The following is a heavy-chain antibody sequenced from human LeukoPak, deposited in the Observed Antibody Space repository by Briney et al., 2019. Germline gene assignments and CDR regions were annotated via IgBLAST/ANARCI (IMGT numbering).Heavy chain of an antibody. CDR2: INQNGSNK. V-gene: IGHV3-7*01. CDR3: ERTYNDYPNWGGAFDT. Sequence: PGGSLSLSCAVSGFTFSSHWMSWVRQAPGKGLEWVANINQNGSNKYYVDSVKGRFTISRDNAENALSLHMNSLRVEDTAVYYCERTYNDYPNWGGAFDTWGQGTRVTVSS. D-gene: IGHD7-27*01. J-gene: IGHJ3*02. CDR1: GFTFSSHW.